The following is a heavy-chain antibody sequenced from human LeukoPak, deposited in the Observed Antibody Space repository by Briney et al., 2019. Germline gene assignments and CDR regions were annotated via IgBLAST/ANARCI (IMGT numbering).Heavy chain of an antibody. CDR1: GGSISSSSYY. V-gene: IGHV4-39*01. Sequence: SETLSLTCTVSGGSISSSSYYWGWIRQPPGKGLEWIGSIYYSGSTYYNPSLKSRVTICVDTSKNQFSLKLSSVTAADTAVYYCARRRIVGAIYYFDYWGQGTLVTVSS. CDR3: ARRRIVGAIYYFDY. D-gene: IGHD1-26*01. CDR2: IYYSGST. J-gene: IGHJ4*02.